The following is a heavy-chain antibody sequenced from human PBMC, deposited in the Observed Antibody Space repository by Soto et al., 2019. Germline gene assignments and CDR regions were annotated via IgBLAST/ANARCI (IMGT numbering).Heavy chain of an antibody. V-gene: IGHV4-31*03. D-gene: IGHD2-2*01. CDR3: ARERLWVPADHDYGMDV. CDR1: GGSISSGGYY. Sequence: QVQLQESGPGLVKPSQTLSLTCTVSGGSISSGGYYWSWIRQHPGKGLEWIGYIYYSGSTYYNPSLKSRVTISVDTSKNQFSLKLSSVTAADTAVYYCARERLWVPADHDYGMDVWGQGTTVTVSS. J-gene: IGHJ6*02. CDR2: IYYSGST.